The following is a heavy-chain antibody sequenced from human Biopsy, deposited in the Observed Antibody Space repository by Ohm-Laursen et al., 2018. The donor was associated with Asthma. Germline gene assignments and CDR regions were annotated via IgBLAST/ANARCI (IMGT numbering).Heavy chain of an antibody. CDR2: ISYDGRNT. V-gene: IGHV3-30*03. J-gene: IGHJ6*02. CDR1: GFTFSSYG. D-gene: IGHD2-21*02. Sequence: SLRLSCAASGFTFSSYGMHWVRQAPGKGLEWVTIISYDGRNTYYADSVEGRFTISRDNSKSTLFLQMSSLRPEDTAVYYCARGGLHYYEYYGMDVWGQGTTVTVSS. CDR3: ARGGLHYYEYYGMDV.